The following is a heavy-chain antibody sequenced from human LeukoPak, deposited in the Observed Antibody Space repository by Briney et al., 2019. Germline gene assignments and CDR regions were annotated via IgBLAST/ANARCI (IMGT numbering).Heavy chain of an antibody. Sequence: PGGSLRLSCAASGFTFSRYGMHWVRQAPGKGLEWVAVISYDGSNKYYADSVKGRFTISRDNSKNTVYLQINSLRAEDTAVYYCAKTEAAAGIPYFDYWGQGTLVTVSS. D-gene: IGHD6-13*01. CDR2: ISYDGSNK. V-gene: IGHV3-30*18. J-gene: IGHJ4*02. CDR1: GFTFSRYG. CDR3: AKTEAAAGIPYFDY.